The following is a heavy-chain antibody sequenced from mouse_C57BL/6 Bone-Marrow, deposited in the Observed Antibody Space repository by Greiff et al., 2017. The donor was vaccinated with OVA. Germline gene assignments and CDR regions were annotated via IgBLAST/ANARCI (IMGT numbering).Heavy chain of an antibody. CDR1: GFTFSDYY. J-gene: IGHJ1*03. Sequence: EVKVEESEGGLVQPGSSMKLSCTASGFTFSDYYMAWVRQVPEKGLEWVANINYDGSSTYYLDSLKSRFIISRDNAKNILYLQMSSLKSEDTATYYCARGDGSTWYFDVWGTGTTVTVSS. CDR3: ARGDGSTWYFDV. V-gene: IGHV5-16*01. CDR2: INYDGSST. D-gene: IGHD1-1*01.